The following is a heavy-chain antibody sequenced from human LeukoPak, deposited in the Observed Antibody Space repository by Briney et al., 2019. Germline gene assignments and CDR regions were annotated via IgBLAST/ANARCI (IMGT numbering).Heavy chain of an antibody. Sequence: GGSLRLSCAASGFTFSSACLSWVRQAPGKGLEWVGRIRTKSDGETVDYAAPVKGRFTISRDDSKNTLFLQMNSLKTEDTAVYYCATPTLGRRLYYYDYWGQGTLVTVSP. CDR2: IRTKSDGETV. V-gene: IGHV3-15*07. D-gene: IGHD3-16*01. J-gene: IGHJ4*02. CDR3: ATPTLGRRLYYYDY. CDR1: GFTFSSAC.